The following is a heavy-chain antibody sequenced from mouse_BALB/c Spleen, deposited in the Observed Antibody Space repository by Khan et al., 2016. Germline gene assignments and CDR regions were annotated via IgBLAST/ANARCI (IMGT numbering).Heavy chain of an antibody. CDR3: ARWRAWFAY. Sequence: EVQLQESGPGLVKPSQSLSLTCTVTGYSITSDYAWNWIRQFPGNKLEWMGYITYSGTTSYNTSLKSRITITRDTSKNLFFLQFNPVTTEDTATYYCARWRAWFAYWGQGTPVTVSA. CDR1: GYSITSDYA. CDR2: ITYSGTT. J-gene: IGHJ3*01. V-gene: IGHV3-2*02.